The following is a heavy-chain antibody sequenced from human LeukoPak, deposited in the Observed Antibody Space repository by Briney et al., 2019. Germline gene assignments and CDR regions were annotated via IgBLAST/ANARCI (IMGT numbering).Heavy chain of an antibody. D-gene: IGHD2-8*01. V-gene: IGHV2-5*01. CDR1: GFSLTTRGVG. CDR3: VHIQIYADHAWFNP. Sequence: SGPTLVNPTQTLTLTCTFSGFSLTTRGVGVGWFRQPPGKALEWLALIYWNDDKYYSPSLKGRLTITKDTSKNQVVLTMTNMDPVDTATNYCVHIQIYADHAWFNPWGQGTLVTVSS. CDR2: IYWNDDK. J-gene: IGHJ5*02.